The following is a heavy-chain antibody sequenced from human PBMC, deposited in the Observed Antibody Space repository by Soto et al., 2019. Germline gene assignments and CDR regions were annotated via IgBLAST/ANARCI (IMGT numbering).Heavy chain of an antibody. CDR3: ARGGTFAYDTSGYSVY. V-gene: IGHV1-2*02. J-gene: IGHJ4*02. CDR1: GYTFSAYY. Sequence: ASVKVSCKTSGYTFSAYYMHWVRQAPGQGLEWMGWINTKSGGTLYAQKFQGRVTMTRDTSISTAYMELSRLRSDDTAVYYCARGGTFAYDTSGYSVYWGQGTLVTVSS. CDR2: INTKSGGT. D-gene: IGHD3-22*01.